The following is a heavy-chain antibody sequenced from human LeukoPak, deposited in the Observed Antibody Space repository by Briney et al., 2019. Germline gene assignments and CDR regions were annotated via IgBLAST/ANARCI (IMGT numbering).Heavy chain of an antibody. D-gene: IGHD2-15*01. CDR2: ISYDGSNK. J-gene: IGHJ4*02. CDR3: AKAPGVYCSGGSCYVDY. V-gene: IGHV3-30-3*01. Sequence: GGSLRLSCAASGFTFSSYAMHWVRQAPGKGLEWVAVISYDGSNKYYADSVKGRFTISRDNSKNTLYLQMNSLRAEDTAAYYCAKAPGVYCSGGSCYVDYWGQGTLVTVSS. CDR1: GFTFSSYA.